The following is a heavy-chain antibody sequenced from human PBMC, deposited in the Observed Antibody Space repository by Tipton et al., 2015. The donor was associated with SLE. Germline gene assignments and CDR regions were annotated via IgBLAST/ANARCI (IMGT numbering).Heavy chain of an antibody. J-gene: IGHJ4*02. CDR3: ARDRPPVDTAMAHFDD. V-gene: IGHV4-61*09. CDR1: GGSISSGSYY. Sequence: LRLSCTVSGGSISSGSYYWSWIRQPAGKGLEWIGHIYTSGSTNYNPSLKSRVTISVDTSKNQFSLKLSSVTAADTAVYYCARDRPPVDTAMAHFDDWGQGTLVTVSS. D-gene: IGHD5-18*01. CDR2: IYTSGST.